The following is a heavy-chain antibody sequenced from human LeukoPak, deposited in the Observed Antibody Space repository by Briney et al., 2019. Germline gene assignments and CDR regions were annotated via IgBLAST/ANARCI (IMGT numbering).Heavy chain of an antibody. V-gene: IGHV4-59*08. J-gene: IGHJ4*02. CDR1: GGSISSYY. D-gene: IGHD2/OR15-2a*01. CDR3: AGHHPRNTVDF. Sequence: SETLSLTRTVSGGSISSYYWSWIRQPPGKGLEWIAYISDIGSINYNPSLKSRVTISLDTSKNQSSLKLRSVTAADTAVYYCAGHHPRNTVDFWGQGTLVTVSS. CDR2: ISDIGSI.